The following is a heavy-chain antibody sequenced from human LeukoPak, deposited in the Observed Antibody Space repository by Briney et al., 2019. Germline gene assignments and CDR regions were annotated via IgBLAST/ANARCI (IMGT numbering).Heavy chain of an antibody. J-gene: IGHJ5*02. CDR3: ARDRGVGFDP. CDR2: IYYSGST. V-gene: IGHV4-30-4*08. Sequence: LRLSCAASGFTFSSYAMSWIRQPPGKGLEWVGYIYYSGSTYYNPSLKSRVTISVDTSKNQFSLNLSSVTAADTAVYYCARDRGVGFDPWGQGTLVTVSS. D-gene: IGHD2-15*01. CDR1: GFTFSSYA.